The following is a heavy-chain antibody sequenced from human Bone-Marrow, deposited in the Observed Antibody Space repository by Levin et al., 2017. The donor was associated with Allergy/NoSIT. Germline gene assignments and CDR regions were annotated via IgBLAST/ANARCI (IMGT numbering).Heavy chain of an antibody. J-gene: IGHJ4*02. CDR1: GYTFKNYW. CDR2: IHRGDSDS. V-gene: IGHV5-51*01. D-gene: IGHD2-15*01. CDR3: ARGGDSGVDY. Sequence: GASVKVSCKGSGYTFKNYWIAWVRQLPGKGLEWMGVIHRGDSDSRYSPSFQGQVTMSIDKSISTAYLHWISLRASDSGIYFCARGGDSGVDYWGQGTLVTVSS.